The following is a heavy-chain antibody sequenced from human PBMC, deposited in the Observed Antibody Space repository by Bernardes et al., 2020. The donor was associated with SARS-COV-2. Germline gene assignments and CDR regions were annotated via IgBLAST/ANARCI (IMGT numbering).Heavy chain of an antibody. V-gene: IGHV4-39*01. Sequence: SETLSLTCTVSGGSISSSSYYWGWIRQPPGKGLEWIGSIYYSGSTYYNPSLKSRVTISVDTSKNQFSLKLSSVTAADTAVYYCAGLPDRERDNWNLGWYWFDPWGQGTLVTVSS. CDR3: AGLPDRERDNWNLGWYWFDP. D-gene: IGHD1-7*01. CDR2: IYYSGST. J-gene: IGHJ5*02. CDR1: GGSISSSSYY.